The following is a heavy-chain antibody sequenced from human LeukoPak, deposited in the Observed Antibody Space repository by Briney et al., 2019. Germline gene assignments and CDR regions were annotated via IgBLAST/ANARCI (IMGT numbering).Heavy chain of an antibody. CDR2: MNPNSGNT. D-gene: IGHD4-17*01. CDR1: GYTFTSYD. Sequence: ASVKVSCKASGYTFTSYDINWVRQATGQGLEWMGWMNPNSGNTGYAQKFQGRVTITRNTSISTAYMELSSLRSEDTAVYYCARVGHGGYPIDYWGQGTLVTVSS. V-gene: IGHV1-8*03. J-gene: IGHJ4*02. CDR3: ARVGHGGYPIDY.